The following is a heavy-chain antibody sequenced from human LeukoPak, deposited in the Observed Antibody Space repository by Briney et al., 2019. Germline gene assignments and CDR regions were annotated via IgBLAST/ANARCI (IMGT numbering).Heavy chain of an antibody. CDR2: ISAYNSNT. D-gene: IGHD3-10*01. J-gene: IGHJ5*02. CDR1: GYTFTSYG. CDR3: ARDQSRDYYGSGSSPLDP. Sequence: GASVKVSCKASGYTFTSYGISWVRQAPGQGLEWMGWISAYNSNTNYAQKLQGRVTMTTDTSTSTAYMELRSLRSDDTVVYYCARDQSRDYYGSGSSPLDPWGQGTLVTVSS. V-gene: IGHV1-18*01.